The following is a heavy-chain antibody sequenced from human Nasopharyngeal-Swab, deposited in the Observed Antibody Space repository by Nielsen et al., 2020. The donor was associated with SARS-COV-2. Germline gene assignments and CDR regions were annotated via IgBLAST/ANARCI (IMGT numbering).Heavy chain of an antibody. J-gene: IGHJ6*02. Sequence: GGSLRLSCAASGFTFSSYAMHWVRQAPGKGLEWVAVISYDGSNKYYADSVKGRFTISRDNSKNTLYLQMNSLRAEGTAVYYCARSYYGAYYYGMDVWGQGTTVTVSS. V-gene: IGHV3-30-3*01. CDR1: GFTFSSYA. D-gene: IGHD4-17*01. CDR3: ARSYYGAYYYGMDV. CDR2: ISYDGSNK.